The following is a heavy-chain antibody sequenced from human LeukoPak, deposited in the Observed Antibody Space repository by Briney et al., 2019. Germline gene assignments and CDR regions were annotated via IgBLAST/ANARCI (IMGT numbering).Heavy chain of an antibody. CDR1: GFTFSSYA. CDR3: AKDHLQVPWLVAY. V-gene: IGHV3-23*01. J-gene: IGHJ4*02. Sequence: GGSLRLSCAASGFTFSSYAMSWVRQAPGKGLEWVSTISGSGGSTYYADSVKGRFTISRDSSKNTLYLQMNSLRAEDTAVYYCAKDHLQVPWLVAYWGQGTLVTVSS. D-gene: IGHD6-19*01. CDR2: ISGSGGST.